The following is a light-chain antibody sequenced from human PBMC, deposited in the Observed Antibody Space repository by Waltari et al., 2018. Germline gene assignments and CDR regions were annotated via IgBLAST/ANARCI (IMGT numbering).Light chain of an antibody. Sequence: QSVLTQPPSASGTPGQRVIIFCSGSSSNIGSNTVNWYQQLPGTAPKLLMYSNTQGSSGVPDRFSGSKSGTSASLAIRGLQSEDEADYYCAAWDDNLSSPVFGGGTKLTVL. CDR2: SNT. J-gene: IGLJ2*01. CDR3: AAWDDNLSSPV. CDR1: SSNIGSNT. V-gene: IGLV1-44*01.